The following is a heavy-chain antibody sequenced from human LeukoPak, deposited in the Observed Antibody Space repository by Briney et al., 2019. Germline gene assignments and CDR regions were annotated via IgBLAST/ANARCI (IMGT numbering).Heavy chain of an antibody. CDR1: GGSFSGYY. J-gene: IGHJ4*02. V-gene: IGHV4-34*01. CDR2: INHSGST. D-gene: IGHD6-19*01. CDR3: ARVRGAAVAGTPERAFDY. Sequence: SETLSITCAVYGGSFSGYYWSWLRQPPGKGLEWLGEINHSGSTNYNPSLKSRVTISVDTSKNQFSLKLSSVTAADTAVYYCARVRGAAVAGTPERAFDYWGQGTLVTVSS.